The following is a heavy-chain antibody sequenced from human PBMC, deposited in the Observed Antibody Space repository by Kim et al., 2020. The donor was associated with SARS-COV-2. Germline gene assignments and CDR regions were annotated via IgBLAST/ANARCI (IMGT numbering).Heavy chain of an antibody. J-gene: IGHJ1*01. CDR1: GGTFSSYA. CDR2: IIPIFGTA. V-gene: IGHV1-69*13. D-gene: IGHD6-19*01. CDR3: ASLWAIAVAGNGYFQH. Sequence: SVKVSCKASGGTFSSYAISWVRQAPGQGLEWMGGIIPIFGTANYAQKFQGRVTITADESTSTAYMELSSLRSEDTAVYYCASLWAIAVAGNGYFQHWGQGTLVTVSS.